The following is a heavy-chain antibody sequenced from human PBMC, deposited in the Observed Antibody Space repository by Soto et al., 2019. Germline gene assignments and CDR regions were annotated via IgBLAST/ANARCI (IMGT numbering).Heavy chain of an antibody. V-gene: IGHV1-69*12. CDR1: GGTFSSYA. CDR3: ARAGVEWPPHYYGMDV. J-gene: IGHJ6*02. D-gene: IGHD2-8*01. Sequence: QVQLVQSGAEVKKPGSSVKVSCKASGGTFSSYAISWVRQAPGQGLEWMGGIIPIFGTANYAQKFQGRVTITADESTSTAEMELGSLRSEDTAVYYCARAGVEWPPHYYGMDVWGQGTTVTVSS. CDR2: IIPIFGTA.